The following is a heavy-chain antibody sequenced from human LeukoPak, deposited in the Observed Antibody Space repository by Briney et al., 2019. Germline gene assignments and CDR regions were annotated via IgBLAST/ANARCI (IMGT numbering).Heavy chain of an antibody. CDR2: IYHSGST. V-gene: IGHV4-30-2*01. CDR1: GGSISSGGYS. D-gene: IGHD6-13*01. J-gene: IGHJ5*02. Sequence: SETLSLTCAVSGGSISSGGYSWSWIRQPPGKGLEWIGYIYHSGSTFYNPSLKSRVTISVDRSKNQFSLKLSSVTAADTAVYYCARGAPRYSIYNWFDPWGQGTLVTVSS. CDR3: ARGAPRYSIYNWFDP.